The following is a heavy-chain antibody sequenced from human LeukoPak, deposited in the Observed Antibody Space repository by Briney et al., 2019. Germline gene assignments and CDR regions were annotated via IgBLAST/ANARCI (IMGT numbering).Heavy chain of an antibody. V-gene: IGHV4-39*07. CDR2: IYHSGST. D-gene: IGHD1-7*01. CDR1: GDSISSSIYY. Sequence: SETLSLTCTVSGDSISSSIYYWGWIRQPPGKGLEWIGSIYHSGSTYYNPSLKSRVTISVDTSKNQFSLKLSSVTAADTAVYYCARVGNWNYPGVGVHDYWGQGTLVTVSS. J-gene: IGHJ4*02. CDR3: ARVGNWNYPGVGVHDY.